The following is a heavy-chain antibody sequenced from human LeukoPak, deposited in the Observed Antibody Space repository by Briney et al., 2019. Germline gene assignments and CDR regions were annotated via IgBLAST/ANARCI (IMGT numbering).Heavy chain of an antibody. CDR2: TSGSGGST. J-gene: IGHJ3*02. Sequence: GGSLRLSCAASGFTFSSYAMSWVRQAPGKGLDSLSATSGSGGSTFYADSVKGRFAISRDNSKNTLYLQMNSLRAEDTAVYYCAKDWDERDCSSTSCFNDAFDIWGQGTMVTVSS. V-gene: IGHV3-23*01. CDR1: GFTFSSYA. CDR3: AKDWDERDCSSTSCFNDAFDI. D-gene: IGHD2-2*01.